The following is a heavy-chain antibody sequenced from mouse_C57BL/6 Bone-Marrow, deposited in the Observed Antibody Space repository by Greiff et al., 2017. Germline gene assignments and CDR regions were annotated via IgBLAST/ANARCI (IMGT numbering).Heavy chain of an antibody. J-gene: IGHJ3*01. CDR1: GYTFTSYG. CDR3: ARSGAY. V-gene: IGHV1-81*01. Sequence: VKLVESGAELARPGASVKLSCKASGYTFTSYGISWAKQRTGQGLEWIGEIYPRSGNTYYNEKFKGKATLTADKSSSTAYMELRSLTSEDSAVYFCARSGAYWGQGTLVTVSA. D-gene: IGHD4-1*01. CDR2: IYPRSGNT.